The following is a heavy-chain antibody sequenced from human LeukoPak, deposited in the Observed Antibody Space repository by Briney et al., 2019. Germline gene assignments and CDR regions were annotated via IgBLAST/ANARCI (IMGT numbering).Heavy chain of an antibody. Sequence: PSETPSLTRTVSGGSISSGSYYSSWTRHPAGNGLEWIGRILTSGSTNYNPSLKSRVTIPVATSKNQFPLKLSSVTAADTAVYYCARESTRYGYWVWSFGYWGQGTLVTVSS. CDR3: ARESTRYGYWVWSFGY. J-gene: IGHJ4*02. CDR2: ILTSGST. D-gene: IGHD5-18*01. CDR1: GGSISSGSYY. V-gene: IGHV4-61*02.